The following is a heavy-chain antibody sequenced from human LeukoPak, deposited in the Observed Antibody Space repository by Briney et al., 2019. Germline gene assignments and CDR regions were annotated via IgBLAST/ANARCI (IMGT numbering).Heavy chain of an antibody. Sequence: SETLSLTCTVSGYSISSGYYWGWIRQPPGKGLEWIGSIYHSGSTYYNPSLKSRVTISVDTSKNQFSLKLSSVTAADTAVYYCARDVWSRRHYYYMDVWGKGTTVTISS. V-gene: IGHV4-38-2*02. D-gene: IGHD2-8*01. J-gene: IGHJ6*03. CDR3: ARDVWSRRHYYYMDV. CDR1: GYSISSGYY. CDR2: IYHSGST.